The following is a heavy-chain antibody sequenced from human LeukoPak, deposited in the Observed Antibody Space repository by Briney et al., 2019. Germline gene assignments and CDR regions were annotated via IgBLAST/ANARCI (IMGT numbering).Heavy chain of an antibody. CDR3: SKGQELDDGVLES. Sequence: PGRSLRLSCAASGFTFSHYSMNWVRQAPGRGLEWVSSISSSSSYIYYADSVKGRFTISRDNAKSTVYLQMNNLSAEDTAIYYCSKGQELDDGVLESWGRGTLVTVSS. V-gene: IGHV3-21*04. J-gene: IGHJ4*02. CDR1: GFTFSHYS. D-gene: IGHD1-1*01. CDR2: ISSSSSYI.